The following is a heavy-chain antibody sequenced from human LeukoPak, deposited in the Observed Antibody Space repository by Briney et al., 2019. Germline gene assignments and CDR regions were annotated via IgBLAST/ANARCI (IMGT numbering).Heavy chain of an antibody. Sequence: SVKVCCKASGGTFSSYAINWARQAPGQGLEWMGRIIPMFDIANYAQKLKGRVTITADKSTSTVYMDLSSLRSEDTAVYYCAAAKDPIVVVPAATHGVFHYWGQGTLVTVSS. CDR1: GGTFSSYA. CDR2: IIPMFDIA. D-gene: IGHD2-2*01. CDR3: AAAKDPIVVVPAATHGVFHY. V-gene: IGHV1-69*04. J-gene: IGHJ4*02.